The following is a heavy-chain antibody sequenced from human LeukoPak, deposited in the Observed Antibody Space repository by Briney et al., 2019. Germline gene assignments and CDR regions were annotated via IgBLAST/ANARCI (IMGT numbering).Heavy chain of an antibody. J-gene: IGHJ4*02. CDR2: MKSNRDGGTS. CDR1: GFTFHNAW. V-gene: IGHV3-15*01. Sequence: PGGSLGLSCAASGFTFHNAWMTWVRQAPGKGLEWVGRMKSNRDGGTSDYAAPVKGRFTISRDDSKNTLYLYMNSLRAEDTAVYYCTTLSNDVLYWGQGTLVTVS. CDR3: TTLSNDVLY. D-gene: IGHD4-11*01.